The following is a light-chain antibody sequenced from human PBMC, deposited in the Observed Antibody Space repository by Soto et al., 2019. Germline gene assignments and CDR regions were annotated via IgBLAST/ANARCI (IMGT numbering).Light chain of an antibody. CDR1: QSVLYSSKNKNY. CDR3: QQYYTTPFT. V-gene: IGKV4-1*01. J-gene: IGKJ3*01. CDR2: WAS. Sequence: DIVMIQSPDSLAVSLGERATINCKSSQSVLYSSKNKNYLAWYQQKPGQVPKLLIYWASTRESGVPDRFSGSGSGTDFTLTISSLQAEDVAVYYCQQYYTTPFTFGHGTKVDIK.